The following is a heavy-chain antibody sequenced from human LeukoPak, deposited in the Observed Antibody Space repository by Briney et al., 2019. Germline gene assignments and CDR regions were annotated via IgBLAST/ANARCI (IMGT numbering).Heavy chain of an antibody. CDR3: ARASYYDPPRAYYYYMDV. J-gene: IGHJ6*03. Sequence: SETLSLTCTVSGASISSYYWSWIRQPPGEGLEWIGYIYTSGSTNYNPSLQSRVTISVDTSKSQFSLKLSSVTAADTAVYYCARASYYDPPRAYYYYMDVWGKGTTVTVSS. D-gene: IGHD3-3*01. CDR2: IYTSGST. V-gene: IGHV4-4*09. CDR1: GASISSYY.